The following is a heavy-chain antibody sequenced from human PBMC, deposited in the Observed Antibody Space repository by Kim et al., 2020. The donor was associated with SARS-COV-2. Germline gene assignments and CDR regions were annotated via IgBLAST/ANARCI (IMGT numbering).Heavy chain of an antibody. CDR3: ARRSIIGTTGWFDP. D-gene: IGHD1-20*01. Sequence: AQGFTGRFVFSLDTSVSTAYLQIRSLKAEDTAVYYCARRSIIGTTGWFDPWGQGTLVTVSS. V-gene: IGHV7-4-1*02. J-gene: IGHJ5*02.